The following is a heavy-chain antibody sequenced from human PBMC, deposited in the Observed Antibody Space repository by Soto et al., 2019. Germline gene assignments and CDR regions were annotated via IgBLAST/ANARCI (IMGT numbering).Heavy chain of an antibody. J-gene: IGHJ4*02. V-gene: IGHV3-33*08. CDR2: IWYDGSNK. CDR1: GFTFSSYG. D-gene: IGHD6-13*01. Sequence: GGSLRLSCAASGFTFSSYGMHWVRQAPGKGLEWVAVIWYDGSNKYYADSVKGRFTISRDNSKNTLYLQMNSLRAEDTAVYYWARRDGRDSRYKSGEEIDYWDQGTLVTVSS. CDR3: ARRDGRDSRYKSGEEIDY.